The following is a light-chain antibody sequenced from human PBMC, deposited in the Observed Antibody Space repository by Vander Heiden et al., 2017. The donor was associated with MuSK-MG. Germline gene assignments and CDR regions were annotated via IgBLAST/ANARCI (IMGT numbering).Light chain of an antibody. CDR1: SSDVGGYNY. V-gene: IGLV2-14*01. CDR2: DVS. Sequence: QSALTQPASVSGSPGQSITISCTGNSSDVGGYNYASWYQQHPGKAPNLMIYDVSNRPSGGSNRFSGSKSGHTASLTISGLQAEDEADYYCSSYTSSSTSDVVFGGGTKLTVL. J-gene: IGLJ2*01. CDR3: SSYTSSSTSDVV.